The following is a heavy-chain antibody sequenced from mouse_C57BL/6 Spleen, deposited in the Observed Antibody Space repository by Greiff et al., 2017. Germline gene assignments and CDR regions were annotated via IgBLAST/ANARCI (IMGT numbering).Heavy chain of an antibody. CDR2: IYPGDGDT. Sequence: QVQLQQSGAELVKPGASVKISCKASGYAFSSYWMNWVKQRPGKGLEWIGQIYPGDGDTNYNGKFKGKATLTADKSSSTAYMQLSSLTSEDSAVYVCARRDYDGYFYFDYWGQGTTLTVSS. CDR1: GYAFSSYW. D-gene: IGHD2-3*01. CDR3: ARRDYDGYFYFDY. J-gene: IGHJ2*01. V-gene: IGHV1-80*01.